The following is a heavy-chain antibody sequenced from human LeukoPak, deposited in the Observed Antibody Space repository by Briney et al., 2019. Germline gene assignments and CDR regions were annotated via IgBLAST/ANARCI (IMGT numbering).Heavy chain of an antibody. D-gene: IGHD3-22*01. CDR1: GFTFSSYS. Sequence: GGSLRLSCAASGFTFSSYSMNWVRQAPGKGREWVSSIISSSSYIYYADSVKGRFTISRDNAKNSLYLQMNSLRAEDTAVYYCARDLGYYDSSEHFDYWGQGTLVTVSS. CDR3: ARDLGYYDSSEHFDY. CDR2: IISSSSYI. J-gene: IGHJ4*02. V-gene: IGHV3-21*01.